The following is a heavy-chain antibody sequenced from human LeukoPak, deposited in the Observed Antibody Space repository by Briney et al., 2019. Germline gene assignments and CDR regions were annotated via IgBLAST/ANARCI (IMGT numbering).Heavy chain of an antibody. CDR3: AREIQKNYYGSGSPDY. Sequence: ASVKVSCKASGYTFSSYGISWVRQAPGQGLEWMGWINPNSGGTNYAQKFQGRVTMTRDTSISTAYMELSRLRSDDTAVYYCAREIQKNYYGSGSPDYWGQGTRVSVSS. CDR2: INPNSGGT. D-gene: IGHD3-10*01. CDR1: GYTFSSYG. J-gene: IGHJ4*02. V-gene: IGHV1-2*02.